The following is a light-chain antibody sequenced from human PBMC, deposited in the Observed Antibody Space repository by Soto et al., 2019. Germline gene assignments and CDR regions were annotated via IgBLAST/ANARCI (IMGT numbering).Light chain of an antibody. CDR1: TSSIGSNY. CDR3: AAWDDSMSGLYV. J-gene: IGLJ1*01. CDR2: RNN. V-gene: IGLV1-47*01. Sequence: QSVLTQPPSASGTPGQRVTISCSGGTSSIGSNYVYWYQQLPGTAPKLVIYRNNQRPSGVPDRFSGSKSGTSASLAIRGLRSEDEADYYCAAWDDSMSGLYVFGTGTKVTV.